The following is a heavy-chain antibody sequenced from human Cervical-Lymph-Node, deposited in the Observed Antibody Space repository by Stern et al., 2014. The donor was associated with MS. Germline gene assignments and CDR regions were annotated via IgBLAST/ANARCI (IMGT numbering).Heavy chain of an antibody. D-gene: IGHD4/OR15-4a*01. CDR1: GGSIISGDFY. Sequence: QLQLQESGPGLVKPSPTLSLTCTVSGGSIISGDFYWSWIRQLPGQGLEWIGYIYYSGSTYYNPSLNSQVTISVDTANNQFSLKLSSVTAADTAVYYCARRAGGSDNYFDPWGQGTLVTVSS. CDR2: IYYSGST. V-gene: IGHV4-31*01. J-gene: IGHJ5*02. CDR3: ARRAGGSDNYFDP.